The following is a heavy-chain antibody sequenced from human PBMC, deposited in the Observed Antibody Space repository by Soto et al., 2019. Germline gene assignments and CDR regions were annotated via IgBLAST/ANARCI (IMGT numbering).Heavy chain of an antibody. CDR1: GGSFSGYY. CDR2: INHSGST. D-gene: IGHD2-15*01. J-gene: IGHJ6*02. Sequence: QVQLQQWGAGLLKPSETLSLTCAVYGGSFSGYYWSWIRQPPGKGLEWIGEINHSGSTNYNPSLKSRVNISVNTSKNQSTLKLSSVTAADTAVYYCARVAVQVVSPVPTYYYCGMDVWGQGTTVTVSS. V-gene: IGHV4-34*01. CDR3: ARVAVQVVSPVPTYYYCGMDV.